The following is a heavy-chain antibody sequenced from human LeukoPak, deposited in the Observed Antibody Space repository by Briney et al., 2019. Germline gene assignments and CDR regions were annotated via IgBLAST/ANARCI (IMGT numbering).Heavy chain of an antibody. J-gene: IGHJ3*02. CDR1: SGSISSSTYY. Sequence: SEALSLTCTVSSGSISSSTYYWGWIRQPPGKGLEWIGSIYFSGNTFYKPSLKSRVTISVDTSKNQISLKLSSVTAADTAVYYCARHYHYGSGSYMPFHIWGQGTMVTVSS. CDR3: ARHYHYGSGSYMPFHI. D-gene: IGHD3-10*01. CDR2: IYFSGNT. V-gene: IGHV4-39*01.